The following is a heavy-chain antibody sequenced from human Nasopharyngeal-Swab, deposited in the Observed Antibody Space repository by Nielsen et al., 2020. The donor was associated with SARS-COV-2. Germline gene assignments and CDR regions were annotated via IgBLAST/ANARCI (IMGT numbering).Heavy chain of an antibody. J-gene: IGHJ4*02. CDR1: GFTLSSPA. CDR2: ISYDGSNK. V-gene: IGHV3-30-3*01. Sequence: SLKISCAAPGFTLSSPAMHRVRQAPGKGLEWVAVISYDGSNKYFADSVKGRFTISRDNSKNTLYLQMNSLRAEDTAVYYCASPPLDSSGYYYGFHYWGRGTLVTVSS. D-gene: IGHD3-22*01. CDR3: ASPPLDSSGYYYGFHY.